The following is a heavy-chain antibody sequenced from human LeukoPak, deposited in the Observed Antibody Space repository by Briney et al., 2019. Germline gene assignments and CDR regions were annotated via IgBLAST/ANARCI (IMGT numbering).Heavy chain of an antibody. CDR1: GYSFTSYW. J-gene: IGHJ5*02. D-gene: IGHD6-25*01. V-gene: IGHV5-51*01. CDR2: IYPGDSDT. Sequence: GESLKISCKGSGYSFTSYWIGWVRQMPGKGREWMGIIYPGDSDTRYSPSFQGQVTISADKSISTAYLQWSSLKASDTAMYYCASSAAPLYNWFDPWGQGTLVTVSS. CDR3: ASSAAPLYNWFDP.